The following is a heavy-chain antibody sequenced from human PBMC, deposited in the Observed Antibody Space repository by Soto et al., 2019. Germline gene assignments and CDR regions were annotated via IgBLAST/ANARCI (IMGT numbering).Heavy chain of an antibody. CDR2: IKSKTAGGTT. V-gene: IGHV3-15*01. D-gene: IGHD5-12*01. J-gene: IGHJ6*01. CDR3: TSMIVATMGYYYCMDV. CDR1: GFTFSNAW. Sequence: SLRLSCVASGFTFSNAWMSWVRQAPGKGLEWVGRIKSKTAGGTTDYAAPVKGRFTISRDDSKNTLYLQMNSLKTEDTAVYYCTSMIVATMGYYYCMDVWG.